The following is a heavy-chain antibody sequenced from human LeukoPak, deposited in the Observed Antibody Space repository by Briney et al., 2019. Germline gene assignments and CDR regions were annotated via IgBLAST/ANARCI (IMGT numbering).Heavy chain of an antibody. Sequence: GSLRTSCAASGITFSNYAMSWVRQAPGKGLEWVSAISGSGGSTYYAGSVKGRFTISRDNSKNTLYLQMNSLRAEDTAVYYCAMIAAAGPGYWGQGTLVTVSS. V-gene: IGHV3-23*01. CDR3: AMIAAAGPGY. CDR1: GITFSNYA. J-gene: IGHJ4*02. CDR2: ISGSGGST. D-gene: IGHD6-13*01.